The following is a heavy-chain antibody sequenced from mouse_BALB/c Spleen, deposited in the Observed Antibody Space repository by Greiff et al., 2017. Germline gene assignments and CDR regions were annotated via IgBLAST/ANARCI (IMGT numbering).Heavy chain of an antibody. J-gene: IGHJ3*01. V-gene: IGHV1-7*01. CDR3: ARRVTTGAWFAY. Sequence: QVQLQQSGAELAKPGASVKMSCKASGYTFTSYWMHWVKQRPGQGLEWIGYINPSTGYTEYNQKFKDKATLTADKSSSTAYMQLSSLTSEDSAVYYCARRVTTGAWFAYWGQGTLVTVSA. CDR2: INPSTGYT. D-gene: IGHD2-2*01. CDR1: GYTFTSYW.